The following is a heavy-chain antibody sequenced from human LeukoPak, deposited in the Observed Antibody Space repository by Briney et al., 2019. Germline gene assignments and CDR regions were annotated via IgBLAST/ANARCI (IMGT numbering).Heavy chain of an antibody. V-gene: IGHV4-59*08. D-gene: IGHD6-13*01. CDR2: IHYTGGT. Sequence: SETLSLTCTVSGGSVSSYYWNWIRQSPGKGLEWIGYIHYTGGTNYNPSLKSRVILSTDTSKNQLSLSLTSVTAADTAVYYCTRGLYGSTWPDYWGQGTLVTVSS. CDR1: GGSVSSYY. J-gene: IGHJ4*02. CDR3: TRGLYGSTWPDY.